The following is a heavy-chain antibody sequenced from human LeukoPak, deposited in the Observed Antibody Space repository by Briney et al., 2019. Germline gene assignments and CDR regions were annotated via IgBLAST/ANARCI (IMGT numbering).Heavy chain of an antibody. CDR1: GFSRSTSGVG. D-gene: IGHD3-22*01. J-gene: IGHJ4*02. CDR3: AHSFRYYYDSSSYSPPGFFDY. CDR2: IYWYVNK. Sequence: SGPTLVKPTQTLTLTCTFFGFSRSTSGVGMGWIRQPPGKALDWLTLIYWYVNKRYSPSLKSRLTITKDTSKNQVVLTMTKMDPVDTDTYYCAHSFRYYYDSSSYSPPGFFDYWGQGTLVAVSS. V-gene: IGHV2-5*01.